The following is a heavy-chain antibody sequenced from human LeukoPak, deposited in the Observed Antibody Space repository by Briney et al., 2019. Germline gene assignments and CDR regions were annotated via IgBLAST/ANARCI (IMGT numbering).Heavy chain of an antibody. CDR1: AFTFDDYS. CDR2: ITWNSADI. V-gene: IGHV3-9*01. CDR3: ARGLRHIDWLSPYGY. J-gene: IGHJ4*02. Sequence: PGGSLRLSCAASAFTFDDYSMHWVRHAPGKGLEWVSGITWNSADIGYADSVKGRFTISRDNSKNTLDLQMNSLRAEDTAVYYCARGLRHIDWLSPYGYWGQGTLVTVSS. D-gene: IGHD3-9*01.